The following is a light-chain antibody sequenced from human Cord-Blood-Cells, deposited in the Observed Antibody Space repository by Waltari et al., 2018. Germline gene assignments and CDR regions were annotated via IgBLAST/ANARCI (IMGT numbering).Light chain of an antibody. CDR3: QHRSHWQLT. V-gene: IGKV3-11*01. J-gene: IGKJ4*01. Sequence: EIVLTQSPATLSLSPGERATLACRASQSVSSYLAWYQQKPGQAPRLLLYDASNRATGIPARFSGSGSGTDFPLTISSLEPEDFAVYYCQHRSHWQLTFGGGTKVEIK. CDR2: DAS. CDR1: QSVSSY.